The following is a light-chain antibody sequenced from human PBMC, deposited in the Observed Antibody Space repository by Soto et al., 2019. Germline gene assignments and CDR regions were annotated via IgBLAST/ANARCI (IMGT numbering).Light chain of an antibody. CDR3: LQDYNRPYT. J-gene: IGKJ2*01. Sequence: AIQMILSPSSLSTSVGDRVTITCRASQDIRNDLGWYQQRPGKPPKVLIYAASNLQSGVPPRFSGSGSGTDVALTITSLQPEDLATYYCLQDYNRPYTFGQGTKLEF. CDR1: QDIRND. V-gene: IGKV1-6*01. CDR2: AAS.